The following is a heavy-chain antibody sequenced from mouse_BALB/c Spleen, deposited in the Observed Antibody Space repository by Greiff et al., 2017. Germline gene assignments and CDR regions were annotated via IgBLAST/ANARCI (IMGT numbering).Heavy chain of an antibody. Sequence: QVQLQQSGPELVKPGASVKISCKASGYAFSSSWMNWVKQRPGQGLEWIGRIYPGDGDTNYNGKFKGKATLTADKSSSTAYMQLSSLTSVDSAVYFCASGGAARATIAYWGQGTLVTVSA. D-gene: IGHD3-1*01. V-gene: IGHV1-82*01. CDR1: GYAFSSSW. CDR2: IYPGDGDT. CDR3: ASGGAARATIAY. J-gene: IGHJ3*01.